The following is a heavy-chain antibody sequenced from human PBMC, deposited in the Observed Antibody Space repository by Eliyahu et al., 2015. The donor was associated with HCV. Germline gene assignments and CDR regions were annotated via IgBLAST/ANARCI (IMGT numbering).Heavy chain of an antibody. CDR2: ISSSGSNI. CDR3: TRKDYGGNFDY. Sequence: EVLLVESGGGLAQPGGSLRLSCAASGXXFSDYTMNWVRQAPGKGLEWISYISSSGSNIYFADSVKGRFTISRDNAKNSVYLQMDSLRADDTAVYYCTRKDYGGNFDYWGQGTLVTVSS. CDR1: GXXFSDYT. J-gene: IGHJ4*02. D-gene: IGHD4-23*01. V-gene: IGHV3-48*01.